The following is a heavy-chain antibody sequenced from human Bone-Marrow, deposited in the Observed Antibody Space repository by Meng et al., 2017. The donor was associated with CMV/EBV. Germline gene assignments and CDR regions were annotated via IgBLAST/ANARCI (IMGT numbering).Heavy chain of an antibody. D-gene: IGHD1-26*01. Sequence: GESLKISCAASGLTFSDYSMNWVRQAPGKGLEWISYMSRSGSAIYYADSVKGRFTISRDSANNSLFLQIDSLRAEDTAVYYCARVREWELSNSPFDYWGQGTLVTVSS. V-gene: IGHV3-48*04. CDR2: MSRSGSAI. J-gene: IGHJ4*02. CDR1: GLTFSDYS. CDR3: ARVREWELSNSPFDY.